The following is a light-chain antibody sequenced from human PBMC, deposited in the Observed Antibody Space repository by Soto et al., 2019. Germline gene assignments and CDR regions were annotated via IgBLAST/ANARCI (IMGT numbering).Light chain of an antibody. CDR1: NIGSKS. CDR3: QVWDSSSDHRYV. J-gene: IGLJ1*01. Sequence: SYELTQPPSVSVAPGQTARITCGGNNIGSKSVNWYQQKPGQAPVLVVYDDSDRPSGIPERFSGSNSGNTATLTISRVEAGDEDDYYCQVWDSSSDHRYVFGTGTKLTVL. CDR2: DDS. V-gene: IGLV3-21*02.